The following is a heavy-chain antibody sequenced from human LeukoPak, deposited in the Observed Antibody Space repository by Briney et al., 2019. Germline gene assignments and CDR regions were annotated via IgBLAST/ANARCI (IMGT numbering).Heavy chain of an antibody. V-gene: IGHV3-11*03. CDR3: ARSGSHDY. D-gene: IGHD1-26*01. Sequence: LXLSCAASGFTFIDYYMSWIRQAPXKGLEWVSYISSSSSYTNYSDSVKGRFTISRDNSKNSLYLQMNSLRADDTAVYYCARSGSHDYWGQGTLVTVSS. CDR2: ISSSSSYT. J-gene: IGHJ4*02. CDR1: GFTFIDYY.